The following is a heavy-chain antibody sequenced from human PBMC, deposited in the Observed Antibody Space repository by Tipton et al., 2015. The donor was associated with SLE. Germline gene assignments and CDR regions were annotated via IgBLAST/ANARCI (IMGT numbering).Heavy chain of an antibody. V-gene: IGHV3-30*02. CDR1: GFTFSSYG. J-gene: IGHJ6*02. CDR2: IRYDGSNK. CDR3: ARGGDVDTAVEYYYYYGMDV. Sequence: SLRLSCAASGFTFSSYGMHWVRQAPGKGLEWVAFIRYDGSNKYYADSVKGRFTISRDNAENSLYLQMNSLRAEDTAVYYCARGGDVDTAVEYYYYYGMDVWGHGTTVTVSS. D-gene: IGHD5-18*01.